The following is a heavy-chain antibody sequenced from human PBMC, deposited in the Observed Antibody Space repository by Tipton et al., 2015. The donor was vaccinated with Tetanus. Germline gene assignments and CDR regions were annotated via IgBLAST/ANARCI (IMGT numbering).Heavy chain of an antibody. CDR3: AKEVTDITAAGIGAFDM. D-gene: IGHD6-13*01. J-gene: IGHJ3*02. CDR2: IYSGGST. CDR1: GFTVSNNY. V-gene: IGHV3-53*01. Sequence: SLRLSCAASGFTVSNNYMYWVRRAPGKGLEWVSVIYSGGSTYYADSVKGRFTISRDNSKNTLYLQMNSLRAEDTAVYYCAKEVTDITAAGIGAFDMWGQGTMVTVSS.